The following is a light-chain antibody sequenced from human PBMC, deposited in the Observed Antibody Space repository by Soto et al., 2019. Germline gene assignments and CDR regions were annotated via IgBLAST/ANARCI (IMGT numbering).Light chain of an antibody. CDR1: QSVGSS. CDR3: QQYGSSPPIT. Sequence: EIVLTQSPATLSLSPGEIATLSCRASQSVGSSLAWYQQRPGQAPRLLIYAASTRPTGIPDRFSGSGSGTDFTLTISRLEPEDFAVYYCQQYGSSPPITFGQGTRLEI. V-gene: IGKV3-20*01. J-gene: IGKJ5*01. CDR2: AAS.